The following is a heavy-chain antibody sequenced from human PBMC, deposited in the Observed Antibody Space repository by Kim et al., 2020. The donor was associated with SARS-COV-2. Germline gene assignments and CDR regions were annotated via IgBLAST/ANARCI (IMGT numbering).Heavy chain of an antibody. CDR2: ST. CDR3: ARSSGSGRDY. Sequence: STSYAQKFQGRVTMTRDTSTSTVYMELSSLRSEDTAVYYCARSSGSGRDYWGQGTLVTVSS. J-gene: IGHJ4*02. D-gene: IGHD2-15*01. V-gene: IGHV1-46*01.